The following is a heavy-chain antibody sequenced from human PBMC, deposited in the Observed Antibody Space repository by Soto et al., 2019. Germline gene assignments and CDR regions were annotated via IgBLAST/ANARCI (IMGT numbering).Heavy chain of an antibody. J-gene: IGHJ3*02. CDR3: ARDRYDYGDYGDAFDI. CDR2: ISFSDGGT. D-gene: IGHD4-17*01. CDR1: GFTFSSYG. V-gene: IGHV3-23*01. Sequence: GGSLRLSCAASGFTFSSYGMTGVRQATGTGLEWVSSISFSDGGTYYADSLKGRLTISRDNSKNTLYLQMNILRAEDTAVYYCARDRYDYGDYGDAFDIWGQGTMVTVSS.